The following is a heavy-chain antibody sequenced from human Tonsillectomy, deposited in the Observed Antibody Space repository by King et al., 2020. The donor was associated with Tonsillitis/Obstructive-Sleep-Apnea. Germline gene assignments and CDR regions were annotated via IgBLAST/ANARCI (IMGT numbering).Heavy chain of an antibody. CDR2: INSDGSST. D-gene: IGHD5-12*01. J-gene: IGHJ3*02. V-gene: IGHV3-74*01. Sequence: EVQLVESGGGLVQPGGSPRLSCAASGFTFSSYWMHWVRQAPGKGLVWVSRINSDGSSTSYADSVKGRFTISRDNAKNTLYLQMNSLRAEDTAVYYCARVFSGGYFGDAFDIWGQGTMVTVSS. CDR3: ARVFSGGYFGDAFDI. CDR1: GFTFSSYW.